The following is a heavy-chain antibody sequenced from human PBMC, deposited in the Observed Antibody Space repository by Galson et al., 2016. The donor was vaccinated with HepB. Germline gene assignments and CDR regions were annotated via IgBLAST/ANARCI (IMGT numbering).Heavy chain of an antibody. CDR2: ISGSGVNA. V-gene: IGHV3-23*01. J-gene: IGHJ4*02. Sequence: SLRLSCAASGFTFSTYAMSWVRQAPGKGLEWVSAISGSGVNAHYADSVEGRFTISRDNSKNTLYLQMNSLRAEDTAVYYCARKGGIYSPWGYWGQGTLVTVSS. D-gene: IGHD3-10*01. CDR3: ARKGGIYSPWGY. CDR1: GFTFSTYA.